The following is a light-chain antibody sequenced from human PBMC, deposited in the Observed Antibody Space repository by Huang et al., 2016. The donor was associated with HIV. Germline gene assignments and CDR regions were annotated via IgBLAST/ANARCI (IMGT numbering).Light chain of an antibody. CDR3: QQYYNLYT. Sequence: IVMTQSPGTLSVSPGERATLSCRASQSVGSTLAWYQQKPGQSPRLLIYGASTRATGIPARFSGSGSGTEFTLTISSLQSEDFAVYYCQQYYNLYTFGQGTKLEIK. CDR1: QSVGST. CDR2: GAS. V-gene: IGKV3-15*01. J-gene: IGKJ2*01.